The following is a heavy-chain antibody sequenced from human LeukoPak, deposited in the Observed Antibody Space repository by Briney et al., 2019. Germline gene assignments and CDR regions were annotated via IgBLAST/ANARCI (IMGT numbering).Heavy chain of an antibody. V-gene: IGHV3-74*01. CDR1: GFTFSSYW. CDR3: VSFYETY. D-gene: IGHD2/OR15-2a*01. J-gene: IGHJ4*02. Sequence: GGSLRLSCAASGFTFSSYWMHWVRQAPGKGLVWVSHINSDGSWTSYADSVKGRFTISKDNAKNTVYLQMNSLRAEDTAVYYCVSFYETYWGRGTLVTVSS. CDR2: INSDGSWT.